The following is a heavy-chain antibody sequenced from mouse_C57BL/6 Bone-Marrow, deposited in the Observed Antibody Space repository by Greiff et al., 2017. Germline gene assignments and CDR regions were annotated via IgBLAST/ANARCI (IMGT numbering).Heavy chain of an antibody. CDR3: ARNGNADWYCDV. J-gene: IGHJ1*03. CDR2: INPDSSTI. Sequence: DVKLLESGGGLVKPGGSLKLSCAASGIDFSRYWMSWVRRASGKGLEWIGEINPDSSTINYAPSLKDKFIISRDKAKNTLYLQMSEVRSEDTALYYCARNGNADWYCDVWGTGTTVTVAS. V-gene: IGHV4-1*01. D-gene: IGHD2-1*01. CDR1: GIDFSRYW.